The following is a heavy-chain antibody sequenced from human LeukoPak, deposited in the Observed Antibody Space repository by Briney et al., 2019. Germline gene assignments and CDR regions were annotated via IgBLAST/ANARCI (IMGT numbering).Heavy chain of an antibody. CDR3: ARALAGYPVPHFDY. CDR1: GGSISSSSYY. CDR2: IYYSGST. V-gene: IGHV4-39*07. J-gene: IGHJ4*02. Sequence: SETLSLTCTVSGGSISSSSYYWGWIRQPPGKGLEWIGSIYYSGSTYYNPSLKSRVTISVDTSKNQFSLKLSSVTAADTAVYYCARALAGYPVPHFDYWGQGTLVTVSS. D-gene: IGHD5-18*01.